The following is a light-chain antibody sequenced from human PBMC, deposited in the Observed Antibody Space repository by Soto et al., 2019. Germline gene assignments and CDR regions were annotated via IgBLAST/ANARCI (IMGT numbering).Light chain of an antibody. J-gene: IGKJ1*01. CDR1: QRISTY. CDR2: AAS. CDR3: QHYNSYSEA. Sequence: DVQMSQSPSSLSASVGDRVTITCRASQRISTYLHWFQQKPGKAPKLLIYAASNLQSGVPSRFSGSGSGTDFALTISSLQPEDFATYYCQHYNSYSEAFGQGTKVELK. V-gene: IGKV1-39*01.